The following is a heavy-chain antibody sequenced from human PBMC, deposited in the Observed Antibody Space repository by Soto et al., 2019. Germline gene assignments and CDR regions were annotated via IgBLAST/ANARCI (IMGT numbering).Heavy chain of an antibody. Sequence: EVQLLESGRGLVQPGGSLRLCCAASGFTFSSYAMSWVRQAPGKGLEWVSAISGSGGSTYYADSVKGRFTISRDNSKNTLYLQMNSLRAEDTAVYYCAKGYCSSTSCSGSIDYWGRGTLVTVSS. J-gene: IGHJ4*02. D-gene: IGHD2-2*01. CDR1: GFTFSSYA. CDR2: ISGSGGST. V-gene: IGHV3-23*01. CDR3: AKGYCSSTSCSGSIDY.